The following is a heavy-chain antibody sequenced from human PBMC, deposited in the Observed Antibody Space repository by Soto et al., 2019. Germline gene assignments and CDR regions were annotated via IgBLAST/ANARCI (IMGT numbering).Heavy chain of an antibody. CDR2: IIPFFGTA. D-gene: IGHD1-26*01. V-gene: IGHV1-69*01. Sequence: QVQLVQSGAEVKKPGSSVKVSCKASGGTFSSYSINWVRQAPGQWLEWMGEIIPFFGTANYAQKSQGRVTITADESTSTAYMELSSLRSEDTAVYYCARDGGRHSGGIDYLGQGTLVNVPS. CDR3: ARDGGRHSGGIDY. CDR1: GGTFSSYS. J-gene: IGHJ4*02.